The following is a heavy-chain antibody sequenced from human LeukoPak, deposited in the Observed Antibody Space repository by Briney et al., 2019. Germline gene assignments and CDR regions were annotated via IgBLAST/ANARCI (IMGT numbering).Heavy chain of an antibody. D-gene: IGHD3-3*01. CDR3: ARSHGGITIRNWFDP. CDR2: INPNSGGK. Sequence: ASVKVSCKASGYTFNGHYLHWVRQAPGQGLEWMAWINPNSGGKSYAQRFQGRVTMTRDTSISTAYMELSRLRSDDTAVYYCARSHGGITIRNWFDPWGQGTLVTVSS. J-gene: IGHJ5*02. CDR1: GYTFNGHY. V-gene: IGHV1-2*02.